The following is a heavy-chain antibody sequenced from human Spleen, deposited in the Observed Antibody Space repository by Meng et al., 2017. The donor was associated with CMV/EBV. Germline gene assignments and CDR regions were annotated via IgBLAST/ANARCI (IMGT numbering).Heavy chain of an antibody. CDR3: ARGLGGGYYYYYGMDV. CDR1: GFTFDDYG. CDR2: INWNGGST. Sequence: GESLKISCAVSGFTFDDYGMSWVRQAPGKGLEWVCGINWNGGSTGYADSVKGRFTISRDNAKNSLYLQMNSLRAEDTALYYCARGLGGGYYYYYGMDVWGQGTTVTVSS. J-gene: IGHJ6*02. V-gene: IGHV3-20*04. D-gene: IGHD3-16*01.